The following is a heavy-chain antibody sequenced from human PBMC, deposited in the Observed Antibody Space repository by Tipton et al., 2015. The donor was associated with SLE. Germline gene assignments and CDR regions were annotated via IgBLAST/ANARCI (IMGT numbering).Heavy chain of an antibody. CDR2: IHNSGAT. CDR3: VRLSTLVHGVIPYGMDV. J-gene: IGHJ6*02. Sequence: TLSLTCTVSGASISSSGFCWGWIRQPPGKGLEWIGTIHNSGATYYNPSLKSRVTISLDTSKNQFSLRLSSVTAADTAVYYCVRLSTLVHGVIPYGMDVWAKGPRSPSP. CDR1: GASISSSGFC. V-gene: IGHV4-39*01. D-gene: IGHD3-10*01.